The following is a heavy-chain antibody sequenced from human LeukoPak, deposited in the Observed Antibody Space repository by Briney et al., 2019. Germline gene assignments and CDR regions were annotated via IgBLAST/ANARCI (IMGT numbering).Heavy chain of an antibody. J-gene: IGHJ4*02. D-gene: IGHD3-3*01. Sequence: GGSLRLSCAASGFTFSDYYMSWIRQAPGKGLEWVAVISYDGSNKYYADSVKGRFTISRDNSKNTLYLQMNSLRAEDTAVYYCAKDEANPERFLEWLLFYWGQGTLVTVSS. CDR3: AKDEANPERFLEWLLFY. CDR2: ISYDGSNK. CDR1: GFTFSDYY. V-gene: IGHV3-30*18.